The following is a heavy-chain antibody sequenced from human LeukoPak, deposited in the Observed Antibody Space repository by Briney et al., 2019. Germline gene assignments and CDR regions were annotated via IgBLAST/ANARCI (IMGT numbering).Heavy chain of an antibody. D-gene: IGHD5-12*01. V-gene: IGHV3-66*01. J-gene: IGHJ4*02. CDR2: IYSGGST. CDR1: GFTVSSNY. CDR3: AAGVVPTTNFDY. Sequence: GGSLRLSCAASGFTVSSNYMSWVRQAPGKGLEWVSVIYSGGSTYYADSVKGRFTISRDNSKNTLYLQMNSLRAEDTAVYYCAAGVVPTTNFDYWGQGTLVTVSS.